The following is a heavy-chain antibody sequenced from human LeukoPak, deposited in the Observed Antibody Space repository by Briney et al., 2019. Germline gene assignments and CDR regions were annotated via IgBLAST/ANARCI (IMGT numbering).Heavy chain of an antibody. CDR1: GGSISSYY. V-gene: IGHV4-39*01. CDR2: IYYSGST. J-gene: IGHJ3*02. Sequence: PSETLSLTCTVSGGSISSYYWSWIRQAPGKGLEWIGSIYYSGSTYYSPSLKSRVTISADTSKNQFSLKLSSVTAADTAVYYCARLTDAFDIWGQGTMVTVSS. CDR3: ARLTDAFDI.